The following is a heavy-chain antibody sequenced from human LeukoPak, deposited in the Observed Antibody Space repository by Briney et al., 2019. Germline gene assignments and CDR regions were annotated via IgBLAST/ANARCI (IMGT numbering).Heavy chain of an antibody. Sequence: SETLSLTCTVPGGAISSSNYYWGWIRQAPGKGLEWIGNIYYSGDTFYNPSLKSRVTISVDTSENQFSLKLSSVTAADTAVYYCARYSGSHYAFDIWGQGTMVTVSS. J-gene: IGHJ3*02. V-gene: IGHV4-39*01. D-gene: IGHD1-26*01. CDR2: IYYSGDT. CDR3: ARYSGSHYAFDI. CDR1: GGAISSSNYY.